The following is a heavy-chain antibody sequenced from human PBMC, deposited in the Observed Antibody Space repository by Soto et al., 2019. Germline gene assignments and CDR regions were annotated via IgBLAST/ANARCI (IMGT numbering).Heavy chain of an antibody. D-gene: IGHD2-21*02. V-gene: IGHV4-30-2*01. J-gene: IGHJ4*02. Sequence: QLQLQESGSGLVKPSQTLSLTCAVSGGSISSGGYSWSWIRQPPGKGLEWVGYVYHSGNPYYNPYLTDRVTKSLDRSKNQSSLELGSVTTADTAVYYCARLALVTRIFDYWRQGTLATVSS. CDR3: ARLALVTRIFDY. CDR2: VYHSGNP. CDR1: GGSISSGGYS.